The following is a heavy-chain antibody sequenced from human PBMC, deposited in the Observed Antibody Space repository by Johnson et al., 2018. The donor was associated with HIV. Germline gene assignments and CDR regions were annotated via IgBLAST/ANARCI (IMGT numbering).Heavy chain of an antibody. CDR1: GFTFDDYG. CDR2: ISWNSGSI. Sequence: VQLVESGGGVVRPGGSLRLSCAASGFTFDDYGMSWVRQVPGKGLEWVSGISWNSGSIGYADSVKGRFTISRDNSKNTLYLQMNSLRAEDTAVYYCAKDQWSSSWTNDAFDIWGQGTMVTVSS. V-gene: IGHV3-20*04. J-gene: IGHJ3*02. CDR3: AKDQWSSSWTNDAFDI. D-gene: IGHD6-13*01.